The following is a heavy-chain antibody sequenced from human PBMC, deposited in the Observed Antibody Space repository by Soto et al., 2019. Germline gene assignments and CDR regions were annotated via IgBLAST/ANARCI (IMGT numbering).Heavy chain of an antibody. D-gene: IGHD3-16*01. Sequence: SETLSLTCTVSGGSISSNSYYWAWIRQPPGKGLEWIGNIYYSGTTYYNPSLKSRVTISVDTSKNQFSLKLSSVTAADTAAYYCARHKGGYYSGVDVWGQGTTVTVSS. CDR2: IYYSGTT. CDR1: GGSISSNSYY. V-gene: IGHV4-39*01. J-gene: IGHJ6*02. CDR3: ARHKGGYYSGVDV.